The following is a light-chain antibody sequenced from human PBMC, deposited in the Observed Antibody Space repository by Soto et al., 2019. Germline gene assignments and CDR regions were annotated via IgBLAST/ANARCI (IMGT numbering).Light chain of an antibody. CDR2: AAS. V-gene: IGKV3-20*01. CDR1: QSIANY. Sequence: EIVLTQSPGTLSLSPGERATLFFRASQSIANYLGWYQQKPGQPPRLLIYAASNRATGIPARFSGSGSGTDFTLTIRRLEPEDFAVYYCQHYSSSPTTFGQGTKVDIK. J-gene: IGKJ1*01. CDR3: QHYSSSPTT.